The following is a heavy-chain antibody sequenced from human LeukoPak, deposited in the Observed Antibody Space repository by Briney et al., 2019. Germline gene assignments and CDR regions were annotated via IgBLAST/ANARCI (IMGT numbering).Heavy chain of an antibody. V-gene: IGHV4-34*01. CDR2: INHSGST. D-gene: IGHD3-22*01. J-gene: IGHJ6*03. CDR1: GESFSGYY. CDR3: ARVWSYYDSSGYYYEPYYYYYMDV. Sequence: SETLPLTCAVYGESFSGYYWSWIRQPPGKGLEWIGEINHSGSTNYNPSLKSRVTISVDTSKNQFSLKLTSVTAADTAVYYCARVWSYYDSSGYYYEPYYYYYMDVWGKGTTVTISS.